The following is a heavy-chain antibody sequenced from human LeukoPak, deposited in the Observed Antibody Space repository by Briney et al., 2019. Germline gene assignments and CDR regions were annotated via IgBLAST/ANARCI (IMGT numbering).Heavy chain of an antibody. J-gene: IGHJ6*03. CDR3: ARNRIAAAGYYYYMDV. D-gene: IGHD6-13*01. CDR2: ISSSSSTI. CDR1: GFTFSSYA. Sequence: GGPLRLSCAASGFTFSSYAMTWVRQAPGKGLEWVSYISSSSSTIYYADSVKGRFTISRDNAKNSLYLQMNSLRAEDTAVYYCARNRIAAAGYYYYMDVWGKGTTVTVSS. V-gene: IGHV3-48*01.